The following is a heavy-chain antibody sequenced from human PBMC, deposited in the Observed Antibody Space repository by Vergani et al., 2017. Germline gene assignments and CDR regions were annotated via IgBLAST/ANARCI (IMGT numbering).Heavy chain of an antibody. D-gene: IGHD2-21*01. V-gene: IGHV4-4*07. J-gene: IGHJ5*02. Sequence: QVHLQESGPGVVKPSVTLSLTCTVSGGSMSDFYWTWIRQPAGRGLEWIGRIYPNGNGNYNESLRSRLTMSIDTSRSQFSLSLSSVTAADTAVYYCARGNCGVNCPKYNWLAPWGRGILVTVSS. CDR1: GGSMSDFY. CDR3: ARGNCGVNCPKYNWLAP. CDR2: IYPNGNG.